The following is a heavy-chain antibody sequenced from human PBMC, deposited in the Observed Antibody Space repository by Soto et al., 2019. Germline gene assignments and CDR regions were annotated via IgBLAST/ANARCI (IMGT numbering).Heavy chain of an antibody. J-gene: IGHJ6*02. CDR1: GASLAGYY. CDR3: AYGMDV. CDR2: IYYSGST. V-gene: IGHV4-39*01. Sequence: SETLSLTCNVSGASLAGYYWGWIRQPPGKGLEWIGSIYYSGSTYYNPSLKSRVTISVDTSKNQFSLKLSSVTAADTAVYYCAYGMDVWGQGTTVTVSS.